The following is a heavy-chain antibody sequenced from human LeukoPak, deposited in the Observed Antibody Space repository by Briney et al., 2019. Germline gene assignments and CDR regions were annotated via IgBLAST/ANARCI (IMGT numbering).Heavy chain of an antibody. CDR1: GGTFSSYA. Sequence: ASVKVSCKASGGTFSSYAISWVRQAPGQGLEWMGGIIPIFGTANYAQKFQGRVTITADESTSTAHMELSSLRSEDTAVYYCARDLYEYSSSSAPEPWGQGTLVTVSS. CDR3: ARDLYEYSSSSAPEP. J-gene: IGHJ5*02. D-gene: IGHD6-6*01. CDR2: IIPIFGTA. V-gene: IGHV1-69*01.